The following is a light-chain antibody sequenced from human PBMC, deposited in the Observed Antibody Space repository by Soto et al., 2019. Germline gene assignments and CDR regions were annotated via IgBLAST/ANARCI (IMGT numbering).Light chain of an antibody. J-gene: IGLJ3*02. V-gene: IGLV2-14*01. CDR1: SSDVGGYKY. CDR2: EDT. CDR3: SSYTSSSTWV. Sequence: QSVLTQPASVSGSLGQSITISCTGTSSDVGGYKYVSWYQQHPGKAPKLMIYEDTNRPSGVSNRFSGSKSGNTASLTISGLQAEDEADYYCSSYTSSSTWVFGGGTQLTVL.